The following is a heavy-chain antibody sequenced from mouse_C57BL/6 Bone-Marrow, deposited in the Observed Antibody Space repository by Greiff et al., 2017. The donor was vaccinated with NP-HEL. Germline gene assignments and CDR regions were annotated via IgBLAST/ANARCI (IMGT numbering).Heavy chain of an antibody. D-gene: IGHD2-4*01. Sequence: EVMLVESGGGLVQPKGSLKLSCAASGFSFNTYAMNWVRQAPGKGLEWVARIRSKSNNYATYYADSVKDRFTISRDDSESMLYLQMNNLKTEDTAMYYCVSQSPYYDYDGWFAYWGQGTLVTVSA. V-gene: IGHV10-1*01. J-gene: IGHJ3*01. CDR1: GFSFNTYA. CDR3: VSQSPYYDYDGWFAY. CDR2: IRSKSNNYAT.